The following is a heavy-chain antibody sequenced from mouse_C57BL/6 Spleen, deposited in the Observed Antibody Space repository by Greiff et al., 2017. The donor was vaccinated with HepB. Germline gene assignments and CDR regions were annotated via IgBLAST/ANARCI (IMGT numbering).Heavy chain of an antibody. CDR3: ARRLIDY. CDR1: GYAFSSSW. J-gene: IGHJ2*01. Sequence: QVQLKESGPELVKPGASVKISCKASGYAFSSSWMNWVKQRPGKGLEWIGRIYPGDGDTNYNGKFKGKATLTADKSSSTAYMQLSSLTSEDSAVYFCARRLIDYWGQGTTLTVSS. CDR2: IYPGDGDT. D-gene: IGHD3-2*02. V-gene: IGHV1-82*01.